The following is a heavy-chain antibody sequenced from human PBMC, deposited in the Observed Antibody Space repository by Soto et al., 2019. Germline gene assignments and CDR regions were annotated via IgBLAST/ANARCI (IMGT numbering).Heavy chain of an antibody. CDR2: IIPIFNSK. CDR3: AREGRGKKAGYNGLVSLGY. J-gene: IGHJ4*02. V-gene: IGHV1-69*06. D-gene: IGHD2-2*02. Sequence: QVQLVQSGAEVKTPGSSLKVSCTVSGSRFSNYVISWVRQAPGHGLEWLGRIIPIFNSKQYAQRFQGRVTITADKSTNTASLEPSSLRSDDTAVYYCAREGRGKKAGYNGLVSLGYWGQGTLVTVSS. CDR1: GSRFSNYV.